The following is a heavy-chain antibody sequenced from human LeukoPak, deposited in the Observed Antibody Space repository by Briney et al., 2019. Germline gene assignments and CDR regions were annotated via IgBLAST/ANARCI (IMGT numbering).Heavy chain of an antibody. V-gene: IGHV3-9*01. Sequence: GGTLRLFCAASGFTYEVYAMHWAPQARGKGLEWVSGISWNSDSIGYADSVKGRFTFSRDNAKNCLYLQMNSLRAEDTALYYCAKSSSGSSGFDYWGQGTLVTVSS. CDR1: GFTYEVYA. CDR3: AKSSSGSSGFDY. CDR2: ISWNSDSI. D-gene: IGHD6-19*01. J-gene: IGHJ4*02.